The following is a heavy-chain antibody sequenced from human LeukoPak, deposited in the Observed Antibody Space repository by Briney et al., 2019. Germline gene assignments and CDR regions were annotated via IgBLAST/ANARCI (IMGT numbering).Heavy chain of an antibody. CDR1: GFSFSSYG. CDR2: ISYDGSNK. Sequence: GGSPRLSCAASGFSFSSYGMHWVRQAPGKGLEWVAVISYDGSNKYYADSVKGRFTISRDNSKSTLYLQMNTLRAEDTAVYYCAKAYYYVSGSYYLGDYWGQGSLVTVSS. J-gene: IGHJ4*02. V-gene: IGHV3-30*18. CDR3: AKAYYYVSGSYYLGDY. D-gene: IGHD3-10*01.